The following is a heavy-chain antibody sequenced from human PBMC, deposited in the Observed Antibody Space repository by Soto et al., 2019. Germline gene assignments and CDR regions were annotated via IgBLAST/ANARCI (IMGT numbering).Heavy chain of an antibody. V-gene: IGHV3-53*01. D-gene: IGHD6-19*01. CDR1: GFTVSSNY. CDR3: ARDSSGWFPEYFQH. CDR2: IYSGGST. Sequence: IPPGGSLRLSCAASGFTVSSNYMSWVRQAPGKGLEWVSVIYSGGSTYYADSVKGRFTISRDNSKNTLYLQMNSLRAEDTAVYYCARDSSGWFPEYFQHWGQGTLVTVSS. J-gene: IGHJ1*01.